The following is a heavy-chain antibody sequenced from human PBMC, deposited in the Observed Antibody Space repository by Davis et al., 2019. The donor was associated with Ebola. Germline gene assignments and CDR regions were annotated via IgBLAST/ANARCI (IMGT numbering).Heavy chain of an antibody. J-gene: IGHJ4*02. CDR2: IYAGDSDS. D-gene: IGHD6-13*01. CDR1: GYGFADYW. V-gene: IGHV5-51*01. CDR3: ARPWAAAAQGPFDY. Sequence: GESLKISCKGSGYGFADYWIAWVRQTPGKGLEWMGIIYAGDSDSRYSPSFEGQVTISLDRSINTAYLQWRSLRASDTAMYYCARPWAAAAQGPFDYWGQGTLVTVSS.